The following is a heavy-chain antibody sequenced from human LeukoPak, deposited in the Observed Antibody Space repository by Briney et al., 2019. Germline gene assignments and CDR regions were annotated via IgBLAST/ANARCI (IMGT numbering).Heavy chain of an antibody. CDR1: GFTFSNYA. D-gene: IGHD6-13*01. V-gene: IGHV3-23*01. J-gene: IGHJ1*01. Sequence: GGSLRLSCAASGFTFSNYAMTLVRQAPGKGLEWVSTISGSGDRTYYADSVKGRFTISRDNSKNTLYVQINSLRAEDTAVYYCAKDIRSSWYYFQDWGQGTLVTVSS. CDR2: ISGSGDRT. CDR3: AKDIRSSWYYFQD.